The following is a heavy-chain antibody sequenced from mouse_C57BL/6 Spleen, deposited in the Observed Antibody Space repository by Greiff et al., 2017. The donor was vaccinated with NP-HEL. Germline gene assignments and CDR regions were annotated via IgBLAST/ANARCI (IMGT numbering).Heavy chain of an antibody. Sequence: VQLVESGAELARPGASVKMSCKASGYTFTSYTMHWVKQRPGQGLEWIGYINPSSGYTKYNQKFKDKATLTADKSSSTAYMQLSSLTSEDSAVYYCARSVITTVVATGDWYFDVWGTGTTVTVSS. CDR2: INPSSGYT. J-gene: IGHJ1*03. CDR1: GYTFTSYT. CDR3: ARSVITTVVATGDWYFDV. V-gene: IGHV1-4*01. D-gene: IGHD1-1*01.